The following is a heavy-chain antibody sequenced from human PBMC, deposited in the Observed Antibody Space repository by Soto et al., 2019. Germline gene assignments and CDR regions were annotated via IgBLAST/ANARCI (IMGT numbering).Heavy chain of an antibody. Sequence: ASVKVSCKASGYTFTGYYMHWVRQAPGQGLEWMGWINPNSGGTNYAQKFQGWVTMTRDTSISTAYMELSRLRSDDTAVYYCARDTHPDRGQVRGMDVWGQGTTVTVSS. D-gene: IGHD2-15*01. J-gene: IGHJ6*02. CDR1: GYTFTGYY. V-gene: IGHV1-2*04. CDR3: ARDTHPDRGQVRGMDV. CDR2: INPNSGGT.